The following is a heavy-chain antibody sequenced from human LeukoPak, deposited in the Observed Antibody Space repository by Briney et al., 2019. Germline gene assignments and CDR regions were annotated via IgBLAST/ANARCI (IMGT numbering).Heavy chain of an antibody. CDR2: INHSGST. J-gene: IGHJ2*01. CDR3: ARRLEL. V-gene: IGHV4-30-2*01. CDR1: GGSISSGDFP. Sequence: SETLSLTCVVSGGSISSGDFPWSWIRQPPGKGLEWIGEINHSGSTSYNPSLKSRVTISVDTSNNQFSLKLSSVTAADTAVYYCARRLELWGRGTLVTVSS.